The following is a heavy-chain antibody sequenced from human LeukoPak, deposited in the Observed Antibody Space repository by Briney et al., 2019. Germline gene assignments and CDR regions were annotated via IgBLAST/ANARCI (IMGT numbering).Heavy chain of an antibody. CDR3: ARGGYATGAHYDFWSGYYLLFDY. CDR2: INPNSGGT. Sequence: GASVKVSCKASGYTFTGYYMHWVRQAPGQGLEWMGWINPNSGGTNYAQKFQGRVTMTRDTSISTAYMELSRLRSDDTAVYYCARGGYATGAHYDFWSGYYLLFDYWGQGTLVTVSS. CDR1: GYTFTGYY. V-gene: IGHV1-2*02. J-gene: IGHJ4*02. D-gene: IGHD3-3*01.